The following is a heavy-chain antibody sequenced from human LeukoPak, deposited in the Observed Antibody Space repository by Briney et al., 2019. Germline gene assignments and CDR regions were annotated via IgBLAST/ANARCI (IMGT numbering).Heavy chain of an antibody. CDR3: ARQQVTVTTLYDY. D-gene: IGHD4-17*01. V-gene: IGHV5-51*01. CDR1: GYSFTSYW. CDR2: IYPGDSDT. J-gene: IGHJ4*02. Sequence: GESLKISCRGSGYSFTSYWIGWVRQMPGKGLEWMGIIYPGDSDTRYSPSFQGQVTISADKSISTAYLQWSSLKASDTAMYYCARQQVTVTTLYDYWGQGTLVTVSS.